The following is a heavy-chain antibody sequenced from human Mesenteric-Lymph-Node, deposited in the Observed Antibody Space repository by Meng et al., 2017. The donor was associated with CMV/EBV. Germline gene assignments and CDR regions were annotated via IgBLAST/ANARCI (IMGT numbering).Heavy chain of an antibody. J-gene: IGHJ4*02. V-gene: IGHV4-34*01. CDR1: GGSFSGYY. CDR2: INHSGVP. Sequence: QVQLQQWGAGLWKPSETLSLTCAVYGGSFSGYYWSWIRQPPGKGLEWIGEINHSGVPNYNPSLKSRVTISLDRSKNQSSLKLSSVTAEDTAVYYCARGSDIPVNNYWGQGTLVTVSS. D-gene: IGHD2-15*01. CDR3: ARGSDIPVNNY.